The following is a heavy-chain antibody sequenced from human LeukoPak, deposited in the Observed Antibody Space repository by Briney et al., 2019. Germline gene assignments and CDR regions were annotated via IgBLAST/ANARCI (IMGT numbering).Heavy chain of an antibody. CDR3: ARDADFWSGYFEGYMDV. V-gene: IGHV3-21*01. D-gene: IGHD3-3*01. CDR1: GFTFSSYS. CDR2: ISSSSSYI. J-gene: IGHJ6*03. Sequence: GGSLRLSCAASGFTFSSYSMNWVRQAPGKGLEWVSSISSSSSYIYYADSVKGRFTISRDNAKNSLYLQMNSLRAEDTAVYYCARDADFWSGYFEGYMDVLGKGTTVTVSS.